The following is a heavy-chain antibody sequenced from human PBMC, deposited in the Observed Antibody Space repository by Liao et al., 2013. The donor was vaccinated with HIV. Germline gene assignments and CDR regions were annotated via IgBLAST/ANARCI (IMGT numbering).Heavy chain of an antibody. J-gene: IGHJ5*02. Sequence: QVQLQESGPELVKPSETLSLTCTVSGGSISSHYWSWIRQPPGKGLDWIGYISYSGSTNYNPSLKGRVAISLDTSKNQFSLKLSSVTAADTAVYYCARVGYYNTGGFYFDTYFDPWGRGTLVTVSS. D-gene: IGHD3-22*01. CDR2: ISYSGST. V-gene: IGHV4-59*11. CDR3: ARVGYYNTGGFYFDTYFDP. CDR1: GGSISSHY.